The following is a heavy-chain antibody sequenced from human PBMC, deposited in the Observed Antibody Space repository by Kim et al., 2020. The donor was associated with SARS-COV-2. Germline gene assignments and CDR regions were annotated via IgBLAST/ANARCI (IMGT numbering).Heavy chain of an antibody. Sequence: SETLSLTCTVSGGSISSNYWSWIRQPPGKGLEWIGYMYYSGSTNYNPSLKSRVTISVDRPKNQFSLKLSAVTAADTAVYYCARSALFRTFDIWGQGQWSPSPQ. CDR1: GGSISSNY. CDR2: MYYSGST. D-gene: IGHD2-21*01. V-gene: IGHV4-59*08. J-gene: IGHJ3*02. CDR3: ARSALFRTFDI.